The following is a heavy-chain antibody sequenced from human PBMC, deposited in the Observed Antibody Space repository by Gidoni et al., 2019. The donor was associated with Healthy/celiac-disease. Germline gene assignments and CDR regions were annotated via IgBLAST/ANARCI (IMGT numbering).Heavy chain of an antibody. V-gene: IGHV3-30*18. Sequence: CPASGFTFSSYGMHWVRQAPGKGLEWVAVISYDGSNKYYADSVKGRFTISRDNSKNTLYLQMNSLRAEDTAVYYCAKSHEGIGEFYYWGQGTLVTVSS. CDR3: AKSHEGIGEFYY. D-gene: IGHD3-10*01. CDR1: GFTFSSYG. J-gene: IGHJ4*02. CDR2: ISYDGSNK.